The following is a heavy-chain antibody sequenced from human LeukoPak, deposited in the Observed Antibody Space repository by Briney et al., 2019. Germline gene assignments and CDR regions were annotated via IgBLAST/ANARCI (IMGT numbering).Heavy chain of an antibody. J-gene: IGHJ4*02. Sequence: SETLSLTCAVYGGSFSAYYWSWIRQPPGKGLEWIGEINHSGSTNYNPSLKSRVTISIDTSKNQFSLEMSSVTAADTAVYYCARGPNYGGNSKDFDYWGQGTLVTVSS. CDR1: GGSFSAYY. CDR2: INHSGST. D-gene: IGHD4-23*01. V-gene: IGHV4-34*01. CDR3: ARGPNYGGNSKDFDY.